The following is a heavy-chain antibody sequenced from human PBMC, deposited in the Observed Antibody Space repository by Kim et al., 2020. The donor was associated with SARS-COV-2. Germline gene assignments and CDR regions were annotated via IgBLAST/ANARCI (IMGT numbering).Heavy chain of an antibody. D-gene: IGHD1-26*01. CDR1: GGSISSYY. Sequence: SETLSLTCTVSGGSISSYYWSWIRQPPGKGLEWIGYIYYSGSTNYNPSLKSRVTISVDTSKNQFSLKLSSVTAADTAVYYCARLSGRGAESYYYGMDVWGQGTTVTVSS. J-gene: IGHJ6*02. CDR2: IYYSGST. V-gene: IGHV4-59*08. CDR3: ARLSGRGAESYYYGMDV.